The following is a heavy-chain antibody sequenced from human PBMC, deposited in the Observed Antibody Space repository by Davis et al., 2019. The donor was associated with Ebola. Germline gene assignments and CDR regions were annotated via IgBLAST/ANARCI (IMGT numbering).Heavy chain of an antibody. D-gene: IGHD2-21*02. CDR1: GFTFSSYS. CDR2: ISSSSSYI. V-gene: IGHV3-21*01. Sequence: GESLKISCAASGFTFSSYSMNWVRQAPGKGLEWVSSISSSSSYIYYADSVKGRFTISRDNAKNSLYLQMNSLRAEDTAVYYCARVGGGDGQKVDYWGQGTLVTVSS. J-gene: IGHJ4*02. CDR3: ARVGGGDGQKVDY.